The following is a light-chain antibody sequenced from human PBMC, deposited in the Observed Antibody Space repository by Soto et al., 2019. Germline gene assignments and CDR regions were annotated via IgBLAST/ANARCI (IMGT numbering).Light chain of an antibody. CDR1: QSVSSSY. Sequence: EIVLTQSPGTLSLSPGERAILSCRASQSVSSSYLAWYQQKPGQAPRLLIYGASSRSTGIPDRFSGSGSGTDFTLSISRLEPEDFAVYYCQQYGSSPYTFGQGTKLDIK. CDR3: QQYGSSPYT. CDR2: GAS. J-gene: IGKJ2*01. V-gene: IGKV3-20*01.